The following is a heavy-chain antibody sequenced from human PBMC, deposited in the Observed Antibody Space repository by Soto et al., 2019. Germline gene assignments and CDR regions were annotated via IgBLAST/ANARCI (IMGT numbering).Heavy chain of an antibody. D-gene: IGHD3-10*01. CDR2: IYYSGSDSGST. V-gene: IGHV4-59*01. CDR1: AAIGRYY. Sequence: AAIGRYYRRPTRQPPGKGLEWIGYIYYSGSDSGSTNYIPSLKSRVTISVDTSKNQFSLRLTSVTAADTAVYFCQRGGGDFWGQGSLVTVS. CDR3: QRGGGDF. J-gene: IGHJ4*02.